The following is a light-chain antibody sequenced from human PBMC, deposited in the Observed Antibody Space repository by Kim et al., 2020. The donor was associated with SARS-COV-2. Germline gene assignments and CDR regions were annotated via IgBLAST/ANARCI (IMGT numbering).Light chain of an antibody. CDR2: LNSDGSH. CDR1: SGHISYA. V-gene: IGLV4-69*01. J-gene: IGLJ1*01. Sequence: QLVLTQSPSASASLGASVKLTCTLSSGHISYAIAWHQQQPEKGPRYIMKLNSDGSHTKGDAIPDRFSGSSSGAERFLTISSLQSEDEADYYCQTWATASYVLGPGTKVTVL. CDR3: QTWATASYV.